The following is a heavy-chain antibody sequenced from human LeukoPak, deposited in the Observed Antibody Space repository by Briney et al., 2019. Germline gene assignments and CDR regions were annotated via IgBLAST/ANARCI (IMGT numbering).Heavy chain of an antibody. J-gene: IGHJ4*02. CDR3: AKDSGRLRYFDY. CDR2: ISGSGGST. Sequence: GGSLRLSCTASGFTISSYNMNWVRQAPGKGLERVSAISGSGGSTYYADSVKGRFTISRDNSKNTLYLQMNSLRAEDTAVYYCAKDSGRLRYFDYWGQGTLVTVSS. V-gene: IGHV3-23*01. D-gene: IGHD3-10*01. CDR1: GFTISSYN.